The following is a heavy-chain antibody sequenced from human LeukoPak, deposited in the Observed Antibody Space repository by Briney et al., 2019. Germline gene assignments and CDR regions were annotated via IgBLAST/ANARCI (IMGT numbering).Heavy chain of an antibody. V-gene: IGHV4-39*07. CDR1: GGSISSSSYY. Sequence: SETLSLTCTVSGGSISSSSYYWGWIRRPPGKGLEWIGSIYYSGSTYYNPSLKSRVTISVDTSKNQFSLKLSSVTAADTAVYYCARVYGSGSQTIDYWGQGTLVTVSS. CDR3: ARVYGSGSQTIDY. J-gene: IGHJ4*02. D-gene: IGHD3-10*01. CDR2: IYYSGST.